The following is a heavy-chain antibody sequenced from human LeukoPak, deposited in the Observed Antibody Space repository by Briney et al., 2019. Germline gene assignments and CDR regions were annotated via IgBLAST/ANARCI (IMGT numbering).Heavy chain of an antibody. CDR3: ARAAEPSRAPAGMLYWFDP. Sequence: GGSLRLSCVASGFTFSSYAMYWVRQAPGKGLEWLAVISYDESNKYYADSVKGRFTISRDNTENTLYLQIDSLRAEDTGVYYCARAAEPSRAPAGMLYWFDPWGQGTLVSVSS. CDR1: GFTFSSYA. V-gene: IGHV3-30*04. D-gene: IGHD2-2*01. J-gene: IGHJ5*02. CDR2: ISYDESNK.